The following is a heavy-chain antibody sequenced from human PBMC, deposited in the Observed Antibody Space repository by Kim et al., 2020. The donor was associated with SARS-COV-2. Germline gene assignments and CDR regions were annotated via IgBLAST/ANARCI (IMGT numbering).Heavy chain of an antibody. CDR3: VRGLGAKQVDY. CDR2: TSTDRSNE. CDR1: GFNFSPYV. J-gene: IGHJ4*02. V-gene: IGHV3-30*04. D-gene: IGHD4-17*01. Sequence: GGSLRLSCAASGFNFSPYVMHWVRQAPGKGLEWVALTSTDRSNENYVDSVKGRFTISRDDSKSTLYLQMNSLTADDTAVYYCVRGLGAKQVDYWGQGTLVTVSS.